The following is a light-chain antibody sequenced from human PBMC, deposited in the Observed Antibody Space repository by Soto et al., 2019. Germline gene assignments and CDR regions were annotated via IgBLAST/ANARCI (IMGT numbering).Light chain of an antibody. J-gene: IGLJ1*01. CDR1: SNDIGGYNY. Sequence: QSALTQPASVSGSPGQSITIPCTGSSNDIGGYNYVSWYQQHPGRAPKLVIYKVSDRPSGVSTRFSASKSGNTASLTISGLQAEDEADYYCCSYAGSYTYVFGTGTKLTVL. V-gene: IGLV2-14*01. CDR2: KVS. CDR3: CSYAGSYTYV.